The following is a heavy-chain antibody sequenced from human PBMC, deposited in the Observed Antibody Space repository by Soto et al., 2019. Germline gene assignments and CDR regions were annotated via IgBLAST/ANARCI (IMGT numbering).Heavy chain of an antibody. CDR3: ARPHAAHTSPPGYYYGMDV. D-gene: IGHD6-6*01. CDR2: IIPIFGTA. Sequence: QVQLVQSGAEVKKPGSSVKVSCKASGGTFSSYAISWVRQAPGQGLEWMGGIIPIFGTANYAQKFQGRVTITADESTSTAYMELSSLRSEDTAVYYCARPHAAHTSPPGYYYGMDVWGQGTTVTVSS. V-gene: IGHV1-69*01. J-gene: IGHJ6*02. CDR1: GGTFSSYA.